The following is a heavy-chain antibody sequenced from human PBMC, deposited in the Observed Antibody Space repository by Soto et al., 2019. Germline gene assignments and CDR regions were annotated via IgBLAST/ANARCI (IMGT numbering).Heavy chain of an antibody. CDR3: AVYDSSGSRGFQH. D-gene: IGHD3-22*01. CDR2: IYYSGST. J-gene: IGHJ1*01. V-gene: IGHV4-31*03. CDR1: GGSISSGAYY. Sequence: QVQLQESGPGLVKPSQTLSLTCTVSGGSISSGAYYWSWIRQHPGKGLEWIGYIYYSGSTYYNPSRKTRVTLSVATSKNLFSLKLSSVAAADTAVYYCAVYDSSGSRGFQHWGQGTLVTVSS.